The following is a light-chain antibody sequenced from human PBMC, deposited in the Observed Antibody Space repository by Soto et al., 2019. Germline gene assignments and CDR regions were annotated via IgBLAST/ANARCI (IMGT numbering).Light chain of an antibody. J-gene: IGLJ1*01. Sequence: QSVLTQPRSVSGSPGQSVTISCTGTSSDVGGYNYVSWYQQHPGKAPKLVIYDVSKRPSGVPDRFSGSKSGNTASLIISGLQAEDDADYYCYSYAGSYTFYVFGTGTKLTVL. CDR2: DVS. CDR1: SSDVGGYNY. CDR3: YSYAGSYTFYV. V-gene: IGLV2-11*01.